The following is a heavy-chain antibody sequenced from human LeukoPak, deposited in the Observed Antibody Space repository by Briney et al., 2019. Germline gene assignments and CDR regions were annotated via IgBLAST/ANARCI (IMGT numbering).Heavy chain of an antibody. V-gene: IGHV3-48*03. Sequence: QSGGSLRLSCAASGFTFSSYEMNWVRQAPGKGLEWVSYISSNGSTIYYADSVKGRFTISRDNAKNSLYLQMNSLRAEDTAVYYCARDRLRGLDVWGQGTTVTVSS. CDR3: ARDRLRGLDV. CDR1: GFTFSSYE. J-gene: IGHJ6*02. CDR2: ISSNGSTI.